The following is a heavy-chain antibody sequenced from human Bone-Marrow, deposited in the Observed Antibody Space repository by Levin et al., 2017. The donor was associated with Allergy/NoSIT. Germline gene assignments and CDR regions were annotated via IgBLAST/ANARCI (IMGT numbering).Heavy chain of an antibody. Sequence: SVKVSCKASGGTFSSYAISWVRQAPGQGLEWMGGIIPIFGTANYAQKFQGRVTITADESTSTAYMELSSLRSEDTAVYYCAGEQASGYSGSPRDNQDWFDPWGQGTLVTVSA. D-gene: IGHD5-12*01. CDR2: IIPIFGTA. V-gene: IGHV1-69*13. CDR3: AGEQASGYSGSPRDNQDWFDP. J-gene: IGHJ5*02. CDR1: GGTFSSYA.